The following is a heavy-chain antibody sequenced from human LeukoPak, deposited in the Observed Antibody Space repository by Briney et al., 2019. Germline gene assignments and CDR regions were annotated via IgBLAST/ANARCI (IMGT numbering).Heavy chain of an antibody. V-gene: IGHV3-48*03. CDR3: ARGSLGDGSLLIDY. D-gene: IGHD1-26*01. J-gene: IGHJ4*02. CDR1: GFTFRSYE. Sequence: GGSLRLSCAASGFTFRSYEMNWVRQAPGKGLEWVSYISSSGSNINYADSVKGRFTISRDNAKNSLYLQMNSLRAEDTAVYYCARGSLGDGSLLIDYWGQGTLVTVSS. CDR2: ISSSGSNI.